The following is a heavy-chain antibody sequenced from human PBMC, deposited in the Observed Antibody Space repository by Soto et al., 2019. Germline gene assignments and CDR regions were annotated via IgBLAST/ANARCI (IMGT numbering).Heavy chain of an antibody. V-gene: IGHV3-23*01. CDR3: AKLGSSAWSPHYYFDY. J-gene: IGHJ4*02. Sequence: HPGGSLRLSCAASGFTFNNYAMGWVRQAPGKGLEWVSAITGSGGDTYYLDSVKGRFTISRDNSKNTLFLQVNSLRAEDTAIYYCAKLGSSAWSPHYYFDYWGQGTLVTVSS. CDR2: ITGSGGDT. CDR1: GFTFNNYA. D-gene: IGHD3-10*01.